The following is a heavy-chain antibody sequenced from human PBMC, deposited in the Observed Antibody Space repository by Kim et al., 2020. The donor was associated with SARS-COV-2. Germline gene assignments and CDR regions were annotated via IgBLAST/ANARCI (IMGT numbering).Heavy chain of an antibody. V-gene: IGHV1-69*04. CDR2: IIPILGIA. Sequence: SVKVSCKASGGTFSSYAISWVRQAPGQGLEWMGRIIPILGIANYAQKFQGRVTITADKSTSTAYMELSSLRSEDTAVYYCARGIAAAGNWFDPWGQGTLVTVSS. CDR1: GGTFSSYA. CDR3: ARGIAAAGNWFDP. D-gene: IGHD6-13*01. J-gene: IGHJ5*02.